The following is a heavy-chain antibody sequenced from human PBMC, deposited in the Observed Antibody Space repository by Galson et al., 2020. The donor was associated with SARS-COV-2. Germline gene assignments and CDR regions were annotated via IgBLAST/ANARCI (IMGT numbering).Heavy chain of an antibody. V-gene: IGHV1-46*01. D-gene: IGHD3-10*01. CDR2: INPSGGTT. CDR3: VSDGEGGSY. J-gene: IGHJ4*02. CDR1: PYTFSRDY. Sequence: ASVKVSCKASPYTFSRDYIHWVRQAPGQVLEWMGIINPSGGTTSYAQKFQGRVTMTRDTSTSTVYLELSSLRSEDTAVYYCVSDGEGGSYWVQGSLITVSS.